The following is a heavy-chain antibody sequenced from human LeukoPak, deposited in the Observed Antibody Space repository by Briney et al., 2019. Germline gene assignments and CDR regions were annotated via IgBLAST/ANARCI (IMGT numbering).Heavy chain of an antibody. J-gene: IGHJ2*01. Sequence: GGSLRLSCAASGFTFRDYWMTWVRQAPGKGLEWVANIKEDGGEKNYVDSVKGRFTISRDNAKNSLYLQMNSLRPEDTALYYCAKATTTYGDSDLWGRGTLVTVSS. D-gene: IGHD4-17*01. CDR2: IKEDGGEK. CDR3: AKATTTYGDSDL. V-gene: IGHV3-7*03. CDR1: GFTFRDYW.